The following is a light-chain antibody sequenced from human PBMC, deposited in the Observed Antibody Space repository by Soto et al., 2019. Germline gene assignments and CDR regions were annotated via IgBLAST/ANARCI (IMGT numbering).Light chain of an antibody. CDR2: SNN. J-gene: IGLJ3*02. V-gene: IGLV1-44*01. CDR1: NSNIGSNT. CDR3: AAWDDNLNGPHWV. Sequence: QSVLTQPPSASGTPGQRVTISCSGSNSNIGSNTVNCYQQLPGTAPKLLIYSNNQRPSGVPDRFSGSKSGTSASLAISGLQSEDEADYYCAAWDDNLNGPHWVFGGGTKLTVL.